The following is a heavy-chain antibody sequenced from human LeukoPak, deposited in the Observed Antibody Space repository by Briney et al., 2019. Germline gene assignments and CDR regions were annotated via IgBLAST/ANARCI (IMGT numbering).Heavy chain of an antibody. CDR2: IYYSGST. Sequence: SETLSLTCIVSGGSISSYYWSWIRQPPGKGLEWIGYIYYSGSTNYNPSLKSRVTISLDTSKNQFSLKLTSVTAADTAVYYCARDLTGTSDYWGQGTLVTVSS. CDR1: GGSISSYY. V-gene: IGHV4-59*01. CDR3: ARDLTGTSDY. D-gene: IGHD3-9*01. J-gene: IGHJ4*02.